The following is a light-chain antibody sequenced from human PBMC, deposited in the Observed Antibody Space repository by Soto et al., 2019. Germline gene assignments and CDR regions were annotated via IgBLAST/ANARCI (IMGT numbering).Light chain of an antibody. V-gene: IGKV3D-15*01. J-gene: IGKJ1*01. Sequence: EIVLTQSPGTLSLSPGERATLSCRASQSVSTKLAWYQQKPGQPPRLLLYAASKRATGIPDRFSGSGSGTEFTLTISSLQPDDFATYYCQHYNSYSEAFGQGTKMDIK. CDR1: QSVSTK. CDR2: AAS. CDR3: QHYNSYSEA.